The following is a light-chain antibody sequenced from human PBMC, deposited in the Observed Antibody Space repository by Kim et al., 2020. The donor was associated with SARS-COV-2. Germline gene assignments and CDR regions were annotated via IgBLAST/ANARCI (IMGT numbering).Light chain of an antibody. Sequence: IVLTQSPATLSSSPGERVTLSCRASQSVSSYLAWYQQKPGQAPRLLIYDASNRATGIPARFSGSGSGTDFTLTISSLEPEDFAVYYCQQRSNWPPMLTFGGGTKVDIK. J-gene: IGKJ4*01. CDR1: QSVSSY. V-gene: IGKV3-11*01. CDR2: DAS. CDR3: QQRSNWPPMLT.